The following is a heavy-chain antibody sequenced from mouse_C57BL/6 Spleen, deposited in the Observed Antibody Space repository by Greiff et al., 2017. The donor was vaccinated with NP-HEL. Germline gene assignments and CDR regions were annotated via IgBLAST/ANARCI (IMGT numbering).Heavy chain of an antibody. CDR3: ARRDGSPYYAMDY. D-gene: IGHD2-3*01. J-gene: IGHJ4*01. V-gene: IGHV5-12*01. CDR1: GFTFSDYY. Sequence: EVMLVESGGGLVQPGGSLKLSCAASGFTFSDYYMYWVRQTPEKRLEWVAYISNGGGSTYYPDTVKGRFTISRDNAKNTLYLQMSRLKSEDTAMYYCARRDGSPYYAMDYWGQGTSVTVSS. CDR2: ISNGGGST.